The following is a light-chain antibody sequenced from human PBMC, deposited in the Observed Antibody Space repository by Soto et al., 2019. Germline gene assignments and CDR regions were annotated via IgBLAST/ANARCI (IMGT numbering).Light chain of an antibody. Sequence: QSVLTQPPSASGTPGQRVTISCSGSSSNIGSNTVNWYQQLPGTPPKLLIYNNNQRPSGVPDRFSGSKSGTSASLAISGLQSEDEADYYCAAWDDSLNGYVFGTGTKLTVL. CDR2: NNN. V-gene: IGLV1-44*01. J-gene: IGLJ1*01. CDR3: AAWDDSLNGYV. CDR1: SSNIGSNT.